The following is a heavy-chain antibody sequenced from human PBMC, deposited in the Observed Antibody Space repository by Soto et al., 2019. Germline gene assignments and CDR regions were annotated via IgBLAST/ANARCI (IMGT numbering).Heavy chain of an antibody. CDR2: IKQDGSEK. D-gene: IGHD3-22*01. CDR1: GFTFSSYW. Sequence: TWGSLRLSCAASGFTFSSYWMSWVRQAPGKGLEWVANIKQDGSEKYYVDSVKGRFTISRDNAKNSLYLQMNSLRAEDTAVYYCARENVLRRLLLNYYYGMDVWGQGTTVTVSS. J-gene: IGHJ6*02. V-gene: IGHV3-7*05. CDR3: ARENVLRRLLLNYYYGMDV.